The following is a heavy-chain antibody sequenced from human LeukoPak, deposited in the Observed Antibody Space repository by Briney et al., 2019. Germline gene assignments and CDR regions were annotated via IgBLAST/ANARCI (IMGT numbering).Heavy chain of an antibody. Sequence: GGSLRLSCAASGFTFSSYSMNWVRQAPGKGLEWVSSISSSSSYTYYADSVKGRFTISRDNAKNSLYLQMNSLRAEDTAVYYCARGSYGFFDYWGQGTLVTVSS. J-gene: IGHJ4*02. CDR3: ARGSYGFFDY. D-gene: IGHD5-18*01. CDR2: ISSSSSYT. CDR1: GFTFSSYS. V-gene: IGHV3-21*01.